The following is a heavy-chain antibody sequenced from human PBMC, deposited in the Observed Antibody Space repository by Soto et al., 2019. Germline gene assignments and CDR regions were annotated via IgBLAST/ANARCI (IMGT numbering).Heavy chain of an antibody. J-gene: IGHJ1*01. CDR1: GFPLRSYA. V-gene: IGHV3-53*01. Sequence: GESLKISCAASGFPLRSYAMSWVRQAPGKGLEWVPTIYSGGRTFYADSVKGRFTISRDNSKNTLYLEMNSLRAEDTAVYYCARDGAMTTYFEYFQHWGQGTLVTVSS. CDR2: IYSGGRT. CDR3: ARDGAMTTYFEYFQH. D-gene: IGHD4-17*01.